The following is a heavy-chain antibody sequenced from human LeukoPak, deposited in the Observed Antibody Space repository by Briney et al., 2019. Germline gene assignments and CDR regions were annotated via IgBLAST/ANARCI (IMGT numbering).Heavy chain of an antibody. CDR2: VNPNSGNT. D-gene: IGHD3-10*01. CDR1: GYTFTSYD. Sequence: ASVKVSCKASGYTFTSYDINSVRQATGQGLERMGCVNPNSGNTGYAQKFQGRDTITRNTSISTAYMELSSLRSGDTAVYYCARGHMGPYGSGHNWFDPWGQGTLVTVSS. CDR3: ARGHMGPYGSGHNWFDP. J-gene: IGHJ5*02. V-gene: IGHV1-8*01.